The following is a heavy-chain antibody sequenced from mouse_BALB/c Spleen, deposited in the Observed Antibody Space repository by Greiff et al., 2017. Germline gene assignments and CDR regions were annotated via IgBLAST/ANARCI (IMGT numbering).Heavy chain of an antibody. Sequence: EVQRVESGGGLVKPGGSLKLSCAASGFTFSDYYMYWVRQTPEKRLEWVATISDGGSYTYYPDSVKGRFTISRDNAKNNLYLQMSSLKSEDTAMYYCAREPFDYWGQGTTLTVSS. V-gene: IGHV5-4*02. CDR2: ISDGGSYT. J-gene: IGHJ2*01. CDR3: AREPFDY. CDR1: GFTFSDYY.